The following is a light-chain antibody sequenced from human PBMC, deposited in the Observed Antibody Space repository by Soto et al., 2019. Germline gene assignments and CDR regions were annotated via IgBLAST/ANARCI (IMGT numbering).Light chain of an antibody. CDR2: AAS. CDR1: QSISSY. J-gene: IGKJ2*01. Sequence: DIQMTQSPSSLSASVGDRVTITCRASQSISSYLNWYQQKPGKAPKLLIYAASSLQSGVPSRFSGSGSGTEFPLTISSVQPEDFAAYYCQQSYSTPPSCGQGTKLEIK. CDR3: QQSYSTPPS. V-gene: IGKV1-39*01.